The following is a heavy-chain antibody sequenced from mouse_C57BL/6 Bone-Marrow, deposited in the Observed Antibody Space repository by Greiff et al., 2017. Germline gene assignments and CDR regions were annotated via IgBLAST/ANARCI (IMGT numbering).Heavy chain of an antibody. D-gene: IGHD1-1*01. Sequence: EVQLVESGGDLVKPGGSLKLSCAASGFTFSSYGMSWVRQTPDKRLEWVATISSGGSYTYYPDSVKGRFTISRDNAKNNRYRKMSSLKSEDTAMYYCARRPERYGSSYGYWYFDVWGTGTSVTVSS. CDR2: ISSGGSYT. J-gene: IGHJ1*03. CDR3: ARRPERYGSSYGYWYFDV. CDR1: GFTFSSYG. V-gene: IGHV5-6*01.